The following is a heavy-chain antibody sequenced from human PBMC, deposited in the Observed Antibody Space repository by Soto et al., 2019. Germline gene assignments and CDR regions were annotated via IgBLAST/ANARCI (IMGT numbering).Heavy chain of an antibody. CDR1: GFTFSSYG. CDR2: ISYDGSNK. D-gene: IGHD4-4*01. Sequence: QVQLVESGGGVVQPGRSLRLSCAASGFTFSSYGMHWVRQAPGKGLEWVAVISYDGSNKYYADSVKGRFTISRDNSKNTLYLQMNSLRAEDTAVYYCAKASTDRYYWGQGTLVTVSS. J-gene: IGHJ4*02. V-gene: IGHV3-30*18. CDR3: AKASTDRYY.